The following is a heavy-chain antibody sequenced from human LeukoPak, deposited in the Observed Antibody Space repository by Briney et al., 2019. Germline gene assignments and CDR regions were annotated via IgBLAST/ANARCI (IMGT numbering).Heavy chain of an antibody. V-gene: IGHV1-18*04. CDR2: ISVYNGDT. CDR1: GYTFINHW. Sequence: ASVKVSCKASGYTFINHWMHWVRQAPGQGLEWMGWISVYNGDTNYAQKLQGRVTMTTDTSTSTAYMELSSLRSEDTAVYYCANGQWHYYDSSGYYYDYWGQGTLVTVSS. D-gene: IGHD3-22*01. CDR3: ANGQWHYYDSSGYYYDY. J-gene: IGHJ4*02.